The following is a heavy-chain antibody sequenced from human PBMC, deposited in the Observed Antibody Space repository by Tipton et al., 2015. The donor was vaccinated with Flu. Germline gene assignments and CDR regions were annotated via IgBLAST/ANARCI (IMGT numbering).Heavy chain of an antibody. CDR3: ARLGSSWYGDY. CDR1: GGSFSGYY. CDR2: INHSGST. V-gene: IGHV4-34*01. Sequence: TLSLTCAVYGGSFSGYYWSWIRQPPGKGLEWIGEINHSGSTNYNPSLKSRVTISVDTSKNQFSLKLSSVTAADTAVYYCARLGSSWYGDYWGQGTLVTVSS. J-gene: IGHJ4*02. D-gene: IGHD6-13*01.